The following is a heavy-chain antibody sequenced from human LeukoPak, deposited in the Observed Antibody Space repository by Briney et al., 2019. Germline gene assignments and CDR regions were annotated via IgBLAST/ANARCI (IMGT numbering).Heavy chain of an antibody. D-gene: IGHD6-19*01. CDR3: AREDSSGWFSAY. Sequence: GGSLRLSCAASGFTFSSYGMHWVRQAPGKGLEWVAVIWHDGSKQLYADSVKGRFSISRDDSTSTLYLQMNSLRAEDTAVYYCAREDSSGWFSAYWGQGTLVTVSS. CDR2: IWHDGSKQ. CDR1: GFTFSSYG. J-gene: IGHJ4*02. V-gene: IGHV3-33*01.